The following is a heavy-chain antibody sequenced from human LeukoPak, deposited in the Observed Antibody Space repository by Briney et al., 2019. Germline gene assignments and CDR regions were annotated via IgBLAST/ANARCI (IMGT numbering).Heavy chain of an antibody. Sequence: GASVKVSCKASGYRFISHYIHWVRQAPGQGPEWLGCMHAGNGNKRYPEKFEGRVTMTRDTSSNTAYMDLTSLRSDDTAVYYCAREGSYCVGGDCYSFDFWGQGTLVTVSS. CDR3: AREGSYCVGGDCYSFDF. V-gene: IGHV1-2*02. D-gene: IGHD2-21*02. CDR2: MHAGNGNK. J-gene: IGHJ4*02. CDR1: GYRFISHY.